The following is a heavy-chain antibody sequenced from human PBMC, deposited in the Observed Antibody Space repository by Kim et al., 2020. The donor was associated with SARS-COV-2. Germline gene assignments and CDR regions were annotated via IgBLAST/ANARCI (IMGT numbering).Heavy chain of an antibody. Sequence: SETLSLTCTVSGYSISSGYYWGWIRQPPGKGLEWIGSIYHSGSTYYNPSLKSRVTISIDTSKNQFPLRLNSVTAADTAVYYCTSKYYYDSSGYYYADWWGQGTLVTVSS. CDR3: TSKYYYDSSGYYYADW. CDR1: GYSISSGYY. J-gene: IGHJ4*02. V-gene: IGHV4-38-2*02. D-gene: IGHD3-22*01. CDR2: IYHSGST.